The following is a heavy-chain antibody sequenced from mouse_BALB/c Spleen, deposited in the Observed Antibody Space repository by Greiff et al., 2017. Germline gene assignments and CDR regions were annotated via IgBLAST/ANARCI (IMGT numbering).Heavy chain of an antibody. CDR2: INPSTGYT. CDR1: GYTFTSYW. J-gene: IGHJ4*01. V-gene: IGHV1-7*01. D-gene: IGHD2-14*01. CDR3: ARYYRYAMDD. Sequence: QVQLQQSGAELAKPGASVKMSCKASGYTFTSYWMHWVKQRPGQGLEWIGYINPSTGYTEYNQKFKDKATLTADKSSSTAYMQLSSLTSEDSAVYYCARYYRYAMDDWGQGTSVTVSA.